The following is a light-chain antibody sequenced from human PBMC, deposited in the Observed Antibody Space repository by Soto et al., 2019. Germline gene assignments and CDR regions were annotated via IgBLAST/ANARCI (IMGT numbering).Light chain of an antibody. CDR1: QSISNG. Sequence: IQMTQSPSSLSASVGDRVTITCRASQSISNGLNWYQQKPGRAPELLIYGAYSLQSGVPSRFSGSGSGTDFTLTISSLQPEESAAYYCQQSHSSHLTFGGGTKVEF. V-gene: IGKV1-39*01. CDR2: GAY. CDR3: QQSHSSHLT. J-gene: IGKJ4*01.